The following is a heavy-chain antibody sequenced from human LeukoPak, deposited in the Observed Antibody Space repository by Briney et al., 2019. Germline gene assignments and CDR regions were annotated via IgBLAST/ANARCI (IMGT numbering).Heavy chain of an antibody. D-gene: IGHD2-15*01. CDR1: GFTFSSYE. J-gene: IGHJ3*02. Sequence: GGSLRLSCAASGFTFSSYEMNWVRQAPGKGLEWVSYISSSGSTIYYADSVKGRFTISRDNAKNSLYLQMNSLRAEDTAVYYCARSCSGGSCYVPHDAFDIWGQGTMVTVSS. CDR2: ISSSGSTI. V-gene: IGHV3-48*03. CDR3: ARSCSGGSCYVPHDAFDI.